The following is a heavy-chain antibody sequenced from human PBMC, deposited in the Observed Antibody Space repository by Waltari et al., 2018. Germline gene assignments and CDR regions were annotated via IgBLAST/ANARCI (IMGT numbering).Heavy chain of an antibody. Sequence: QVQLVQSGAEVKKPGSSVKVSCKASGGTFSSYAISWVRQAPGQGLEWMGWIIPIFGTANYARKFQVGVTITADESSGSAYMQLSSLTPDSAAVYYFASCTAAAYFHHCGHGTLVTVSS. J-gene: IGHJ1*01. CDR1: GGTFSSYA. CDR3: ASCTAAAYFHH. D-gene: IGHD6-13*01. V-gene: IGHV1-69*12. CDR2: IIPIFGTA.